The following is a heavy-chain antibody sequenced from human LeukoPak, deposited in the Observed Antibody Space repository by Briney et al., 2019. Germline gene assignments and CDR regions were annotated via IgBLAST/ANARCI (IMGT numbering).Heavy chain of an antibody. CDR1: GGSFSGYY. Sequence: KPSETLSLTCAVYGGSFSGYYWSWIRQPPGKGLEWIGEINHSGSTNYNPSLKSRVTISVDTSKNQFSLKLSSVTAADTAVYYCAREGTPKGDFWSPRYYYGMDVWGQGTTVTVSS. CDR3: AREGTPKGDFWSPRYYYGMDV. V-gene: IGHV4-34*01. CDR2: INHSGST. D-gene: IGHD3-3*01. J-gene: IGHJ6*02.